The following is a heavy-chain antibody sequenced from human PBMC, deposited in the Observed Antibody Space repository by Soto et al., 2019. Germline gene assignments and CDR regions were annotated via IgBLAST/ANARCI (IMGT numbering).Heavy chain of an antibody. D-gene: IGHD3-10*01. CDR3: ARGPWVTMVRGVIRAGLDY. V-gene: IGHV4-39*01. J-gene: IGHJ4*02. CDR2: IYYSGYT. Sequence: SETLSLTCTVSGGSISSSSYYWGWIRQPPGKGLEWIGNIYYSGYTYYNPSLRSRVTISVDTSKNQFSLKLSSVTAADTAVYYCARGPWVTMVRGVIRAGLDYWGQGTLVTVSS. CDR1: GGSISSSSYY.